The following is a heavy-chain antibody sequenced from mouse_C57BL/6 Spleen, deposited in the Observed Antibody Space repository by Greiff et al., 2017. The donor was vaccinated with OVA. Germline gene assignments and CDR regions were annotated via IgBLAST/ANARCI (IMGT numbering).Heavy chain of an antibody. CDR3: ARGFITTVVAKDY. J-gene: IGHJ2*01. CDR1: GYAFSSSW. CDR2: IYPGDGDT. D-gene: IGHD1-1*01. V-gene: IGHV1-82*01. Sequence: VKLVESGPELVKPGASVKISCKASGYAFSSSWMNWVKQRPGRGLEWIGRIYPGDGDTNYNGKFKGKATLTADKSSSTAYMQLSSLTSEDSAVYFCARGFITTVVAKDYWGQGTTLTVSS.